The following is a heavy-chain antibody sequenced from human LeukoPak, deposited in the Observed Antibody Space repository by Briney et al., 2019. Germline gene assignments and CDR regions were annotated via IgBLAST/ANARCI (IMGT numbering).Heavy chain of an antibody. V-gene: IGHV3-30-3*01. Sequence: GGSLRLSCAASGFPFSSYAMHWVRQAPGKGLEWVAVISYDGSNKYYADSVKGRFTISRDNSKNTLYLQMDSLRAEDTAVYYCARDKGDYWGQGTLVTVSS. CDR2: ISYDGSNK. CDR1: GFPFSSYA. J-gene: IGHJ4*02. CDR3: ARDKGDY.